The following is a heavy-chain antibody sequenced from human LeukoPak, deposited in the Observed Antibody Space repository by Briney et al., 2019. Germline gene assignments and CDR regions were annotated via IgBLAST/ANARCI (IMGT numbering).Heavy chain of an antibody. CDR3: ARGGYTSSWDYFDF. CDR2: INWNSGSI. Sequence: SLRLSCAASGFSFHESVMHWVRQAPGKGPEWVSGINWNSGSIAYANSVRGRFAISRDNANNSLSLQMNSLRVEDTAFYYCARGGYTSSWDYFDFWGQGTLVTVSS. V-gene: IGHV3-9*01. J-gene: IGHJ4*02. CDR1: GFSFHESV. D-gene: IGHD6-13*01.